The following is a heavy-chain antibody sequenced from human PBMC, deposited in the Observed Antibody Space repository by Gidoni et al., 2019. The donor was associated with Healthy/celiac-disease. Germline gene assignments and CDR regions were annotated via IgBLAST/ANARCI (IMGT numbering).Heavy chain of an antibody. J-gene: IGHJ3*02. Sequence: EVQLVESGGVVVQPGGSLRLSCAASGFTFDDYTMHWVRQAPGKGLEWVSLISCDGGSTYYADSVKGRFTISRDNSKNSLYLQMNSLRTEDTALYYCAKDMSIVVVPAEVAFDIWGQGTMVTVSS. D-gene: IGHD2-2*01. CDR2: ISCDGGST. CDR3: AKDMSIVVVPAEVAFDI. V-gene: IGHV3-43*01. CDR1: GFTFDDYT.